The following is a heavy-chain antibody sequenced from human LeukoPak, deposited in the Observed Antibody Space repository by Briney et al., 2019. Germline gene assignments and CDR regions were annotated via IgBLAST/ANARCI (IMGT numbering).Heavy chain of an antibody. CDR1: GFTFSSYA. D-gene: IGHD6-13*01. CDR2: ISGSGGST. Sequence: GGSLRLSCAASGFTFSSYAMSWVRQAPGKGLEWVSAISGSGGSTYYADSVKGRLTISRDNSKNTLYLQMNSLRAEDTAVYYCAKDLSSSWYQYYFDYWGQGTLVTVSS. CDR3: AKDLSSSWYQYYFDY. J-gene: IGHJ4*02. V-gene: IGHV3-23*01.